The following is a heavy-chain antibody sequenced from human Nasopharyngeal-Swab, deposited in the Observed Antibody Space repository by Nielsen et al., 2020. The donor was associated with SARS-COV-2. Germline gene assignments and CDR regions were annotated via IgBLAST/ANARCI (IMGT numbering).Heavy chain of an antibody. CDR2: INPNSGGT. Sequence: ASVKVSCKASGYTFTSYGISWVRQAPGQGLEWMGRINPNSGGTNYAQKFQGRVTMTRDTSISTAYMELSRLRSDDTAVYYCARDYYGSGSSYFDYWGQGTLVTVSS. CDR1: GYTFTSYG. V-gene: IGHV1-2*06. J-gene: IGHJ4*02. CDR3: ARDYYGSGSSYFDY. D-gene: IGHD3-10*01.